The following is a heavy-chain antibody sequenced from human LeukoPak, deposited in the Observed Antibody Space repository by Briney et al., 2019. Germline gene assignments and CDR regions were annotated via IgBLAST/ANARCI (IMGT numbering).Heavy chain of an antibody. CDR3: AKDLHPYCSGGSCYSFHFDP. V-gene: IGHV3-9*01. CDR2: ISWNSGSI. J-gene: IGHJ5*02. D-gene: IGHD2-15*01. Sequence: PGGSLRLSCAASGFTFDDYAMHWVRQAPGKGLKCVSGISWNSGSIGYADSVKGRFTISRDNAKNSLYLQMNSLRAEDTALYYCAKDLHPYCSGGSCYSFHFDPCGQGTLVTVSS. CDR1: GFTFDDYA.